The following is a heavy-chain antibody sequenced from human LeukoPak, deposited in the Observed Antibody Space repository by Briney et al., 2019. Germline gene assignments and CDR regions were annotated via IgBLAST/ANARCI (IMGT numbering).Heavy chain of an antibody. V-gene: IGHV4-4*02. J-gene: IGHJ4*02. CDR3: ARRSSGSYYNEATFGLE. CDR1: GGSISSSNW. CDR2: IYHSGST. Sequence: PSETLSLTCAVSGGSISSSNWWSWVRQPPGKGLEWIGKIYHSGSTNYNPSLKSRVTISVDTSKNQFSLKLSSVTAADTAVYYCARRSSGSYYNEATFGLEWGQGTLVTVSS. D-gene: IGHD3-10*01.